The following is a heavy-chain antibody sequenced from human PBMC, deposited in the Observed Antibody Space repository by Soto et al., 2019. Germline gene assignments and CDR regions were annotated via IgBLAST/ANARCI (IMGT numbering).Heavy chain of an antibody. D-gene: IGHD5-18*01. Sequence: GGSLRLSCAASGFTFSSYGMHWVRQAPGKGLEWVAVIWYDGSNKYYADSVKGRFTISRDNSKNTLYLQMNSLRAEDTAVYYCAREWIQLRFFDYWGRGTLVTVSS. V-gene: IGHV3-33*01. CDR3: AREWIQLRFFDY. CDR1: GFTFSSYG. CDR2: IWYDGSNK. J-gene: IGHJ4*02.